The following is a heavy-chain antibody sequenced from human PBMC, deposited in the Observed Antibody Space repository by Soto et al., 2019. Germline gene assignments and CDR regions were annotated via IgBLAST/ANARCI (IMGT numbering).Heavy chain of an antibody. V-gene: IGHV3-21*01. D-gene: IGHD3-22*01. Sequence: EVHLVESGGGLVKPGGSLRITCAASGFTFSHYTMNWVRQPPGKGLEWVSAISGNSNYIYYKYSVKGRFTISRDNAKDSLYLQMDSLTDEDTAVYYCVSASSGPYWGQGTLVNVSS. CDR1: GFTFSHYT. CDR3: VSASSGPY. J-gene: IGHJ4*02. CDR2: ISGNSNYI.